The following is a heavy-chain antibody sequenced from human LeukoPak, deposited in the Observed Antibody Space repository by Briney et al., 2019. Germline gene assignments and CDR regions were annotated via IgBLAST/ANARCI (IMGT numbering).Heavy chain of an antibody. D-gene: IGHD4-23*01. V-gene: IGHV1-69*13. CDR2: IIPIFGTA. J-gene: IGHJ4*02. CDR3: ARGWLTETTVVTPYNY. Sequence: SVKVSCKASGGSFSSYAINWVRQAPGQGLEWMGGIIPIFGTANYAQKFQDRVTITAVESMSTVYMELSSLRSEDTAVYYCARGWLTETTVVTPYNYWGQGTLVTVSS. CDR1: GGSFSSYA.